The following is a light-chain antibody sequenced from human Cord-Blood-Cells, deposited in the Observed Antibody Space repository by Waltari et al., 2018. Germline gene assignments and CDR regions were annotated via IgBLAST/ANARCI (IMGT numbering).Light chain of an antibody. J-gene: IGKJ2*03. V-gene: IGKV4-1*01. CDR2: WAS. CDR3: QQYYSTPYS. CDR1: QSVLYSSNNKNY. Sequence: DIVMTQSPDSLAASLGERGPINCKSSQSVLYSSNNKNYLAWYQQKPGQPPKLLIYWASTRESGVPDRFSGSGSGTDFTLTISSLQAEDVAVYYCQQYYSTPYSFGQGTKLEIK.